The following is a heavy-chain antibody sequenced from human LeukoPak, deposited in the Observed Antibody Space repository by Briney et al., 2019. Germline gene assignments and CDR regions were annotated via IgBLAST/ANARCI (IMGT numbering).Heavy chain of an antibody. CDR1: GFTFSSYS. J-gene: IGHJ4*02. Sequence: GGSLRLSCAASGFTFSSYSMSWVRQAPGKGLEWVANIKQDGSEKYYVDSVKGRFTISRDNAKNSLYLQMNSLRAEDTAVYYCAKDAEVYYDSSGYSPYFDYWGQGTLVTVSS. CDR2: IKQDGSEK. CDR3: AKDAEVYYDSSGYSPYFDY. D-gene: IGHD3-22*01. V-gene: IGHV3-7*03.